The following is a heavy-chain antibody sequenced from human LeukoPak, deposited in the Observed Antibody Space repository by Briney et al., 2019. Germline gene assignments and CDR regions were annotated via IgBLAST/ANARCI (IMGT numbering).Heavy chain of an antibody. V-gene: IGHV4-4*07. D-gene: IGHD3-9*01. CDR1: GGSISSYY. J-gene: IGHJ4*02. Sequence: TSETLSLTYTVAGGSISSYYWSWVRQTAGKRLEWIGHIYISATTNYNPSLKGRVTMSLDTSKNKLSLRLTSVTAADTAVYYCARDEARTGYIHYWGQGTLLTVSS. CDR2: IYISATT. CDR3: ARDEARTGYIHY.